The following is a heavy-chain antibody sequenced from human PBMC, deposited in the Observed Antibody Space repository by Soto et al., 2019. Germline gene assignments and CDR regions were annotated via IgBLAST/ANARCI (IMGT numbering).Heavy chain of an antibody. CDR3: ARGGATIFGVIDS. J-gene: IGHJ4*02. D-gene: IGHD3-3*02. Sequence: ASVKVSCKASGYSFFSYYIHWVRQAPGQGLEWMGRFLASGGNTFYAQRFRGRVPMTRDTSSTNTVSLELTSLTSDDTAVYYCARGGATIFGVIDSWGQGTRVTVSS. V-gene: IGHV1-46*01. CDR1: GYSFFSYY. CDR2: FLASGGNT.